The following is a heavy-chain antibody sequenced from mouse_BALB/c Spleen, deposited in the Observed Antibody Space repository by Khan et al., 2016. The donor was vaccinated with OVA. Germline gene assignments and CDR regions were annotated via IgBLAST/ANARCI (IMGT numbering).Heavy chain of an antibody. Sequence: DVMLVESGGGLVKPGGSLKLSCAASGFTFSRYAMSWVRQSPEKRLEWVASISSGGSTYYPDSVKGRFTISRDNARNILYLQMSSLRSEDTAMYHCARNYAMDYWGQGTSVTVSS. CDR3: ARNYAMDY. J-gene: IGHJ4*01. CDR1: GFTFSRYA. V-gene: IGHV5-6-5*01. CDR2: ISSGGST.